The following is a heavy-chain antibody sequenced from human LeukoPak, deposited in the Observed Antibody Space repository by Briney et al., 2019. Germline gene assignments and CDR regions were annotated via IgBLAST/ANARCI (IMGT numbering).Heavy chain of an antibody. J-gene: IGHJ3*02. CDR1: GFTFSSYW. Sequence: GGSLRLSCAASGFTFSSYWMSWVRQAPGKGLEWVANIKQDGSEKYYVDSVKGRFTISRDNAKNSLYLQMNSLRAEDTAVYYCVREGRVRGAYDPFDIWGQGTMVTVSS. CDR3: VREGRVRGAYDPFDI. CDR2: IKQDGSEK. V-gene: IGHV3-7*01. D-gene: IGHD3-10*01.